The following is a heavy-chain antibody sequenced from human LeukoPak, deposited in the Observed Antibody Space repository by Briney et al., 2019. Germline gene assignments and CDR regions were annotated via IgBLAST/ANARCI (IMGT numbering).Heavy chain of an antibody. D-gene: IGHD5-18*01. CDR3: ARDSASAGPGLDY. V-gene: IGHV1-2*02. CDR2: INPNSGGT. CDR1: GYTFTGYY. J-gene: IGHJ4*02. Sequence: ASVKVACKASGYTFTGYYIHWVRQAPGQGLEWMGWINPNSGGTNYAQKFQVRVTMTRDTSISTAYMELSRLRSDDTAVYYCARDSASAGPGLDYWGPGSLLTVSS.